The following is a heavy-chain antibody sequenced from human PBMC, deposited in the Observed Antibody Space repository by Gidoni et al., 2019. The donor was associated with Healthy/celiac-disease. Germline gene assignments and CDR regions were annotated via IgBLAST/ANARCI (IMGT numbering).Heavy chain of an antibody. Sequence: QVQLQQWGAGLLKPSETLSLTCAVHGGSFRGYYWSWIRQPPGKGLEWIGEVNHSGSTNYNPSLKSRVTILVDTSKNQFSLRLSSVTAADTAVYYCARNSLNLPLSSGSWYFDLWGRGTLVTVSS. CDR1: GGSFRGYY. J-gene: IGHJ2*01. CDR3: ARNSLNLPLSSGSWYFDL. D-gene: IGHD6-6*01. CDR2: VNHSGST. V-gene: IGHV4-34*01.